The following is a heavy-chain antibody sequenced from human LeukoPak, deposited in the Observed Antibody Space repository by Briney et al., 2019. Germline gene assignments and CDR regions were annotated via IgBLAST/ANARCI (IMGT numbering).Heavy chain of an antibody. Sequence: GASVKVSCKASGGTFSSYAISWVRQAPGQGLEWMGGIIPIFGTANYAQKFQGRVTITADKPTSTAYMELSSLRSEDTAVYYCASSRSGGYCSSTSCQSHYGLFDYWGQGTLVTVSS. CDR1: GGTFSSYA. D-gene: IGHD2-2*01. J-gene: IGHJ4*02. CDR2: IIPIFGTA. V-gene: IGHV1-69*06. CDR3: ASSRSGGYCSSTSCQSHYGLFDY.